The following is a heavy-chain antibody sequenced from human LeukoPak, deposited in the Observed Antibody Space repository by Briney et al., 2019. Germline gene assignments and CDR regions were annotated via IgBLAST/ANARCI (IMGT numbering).Heavy chain of an antibody. V-gene: IGHV4-39*02. J-gene: IGHJ4*02. Sequence: PLETLSLTCTVSGGSISSSFYYWAWIRHPPGKGLEFIASIYYIGSTYYNPSLKSPLTISVDTSKNQFSLKLSSVTAADTAVYYCAREGGPYRPLDYSGQGTLVTVAS. CDR3: AREGGPYRPLDY. CDR1: GGSISSSFYY. CDR2: IYYIGST.